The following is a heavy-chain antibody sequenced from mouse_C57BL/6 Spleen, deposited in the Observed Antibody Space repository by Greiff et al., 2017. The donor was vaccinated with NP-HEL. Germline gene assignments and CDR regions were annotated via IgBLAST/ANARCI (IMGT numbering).Heavy chain of an antibody. CDR2: IRLKSDNYAT. CDR1: GFTFSNYW. J-gene: IGHJ4*01. V-gene: IGHV6-3*01. D-gene: IGHD2-3*01. CDR3: TGYDGYCDYAMDD. Sequence: EVKLVESGGGLVQPGGSMKLSCVASGFTFSNYWMNWVRQSPERGLEWVAQIRLKSDNYATHYAESVKGRCTISRDDSKSRVYLQMNNLRAEDTVIYYCTGYDGYCDYAMDDWGQGTSVTVSS.